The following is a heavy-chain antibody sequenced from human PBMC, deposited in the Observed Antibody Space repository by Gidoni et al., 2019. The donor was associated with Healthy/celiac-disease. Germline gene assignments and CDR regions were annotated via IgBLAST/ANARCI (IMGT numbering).Heavy chain of an antibody. D-gene: IGHD1-26*01. CDR3: AKDVGSGGSYDY. J-gene: IGHJ4*02. CDR2: ISWNSGSI. V-gene: IGHV3-9*01. CDR1: GFTFDDYA. Sequence: EVQLVESGGGLVQPGRSLRLSCAASGFTFDDYAMHWVRQAPGKGLEWVSGISWNSGSIGYADSVKGRFTISRDNAKNSLYLQMNSLRAEDTALYYCAKDVGSGGSYDYWGQGTLVTVSS.